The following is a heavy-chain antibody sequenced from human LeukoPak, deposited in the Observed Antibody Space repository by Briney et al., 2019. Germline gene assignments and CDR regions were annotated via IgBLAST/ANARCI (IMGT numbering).Heavy chain of an antibody. J-gene: IGHJ4*02. Sequence: SETLSLTCAVYGGSFSGYYWSWIRQPPGKGLEWIGEINHSGSTNHNPSLKSRVTISIDTSKNQFSLKLSSVTAADTAVYYCARGKSSGWYDFDYWGQGTLVTVSS. CDR2: INHSGST. CDR1: GGSFSGYY. D-gene: IGHD6-19*01. V-gene: IGHV4-34*01. CDR3: ARGKSSGWYDFDY.